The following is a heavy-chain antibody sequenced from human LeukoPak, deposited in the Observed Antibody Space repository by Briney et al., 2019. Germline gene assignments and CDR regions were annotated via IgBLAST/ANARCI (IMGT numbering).Heavy chain of an antibody. CDR1: GYTFTSYA. J-gene: IGHJ4*02. CDR3: ARDRKQWLDFDY. CDR2: INAGNGNT. V-gene: IGHV1-3*01. D-gene: IGHD6-19*01. Sequence: ASVKVSCKASGYTFTSYAMHWVRQAPGQRLEWMGWINAGNGNTKYSQKFQGRVTITRDTSASTACMELSSLRSEDTAVYYCARDRKQWLDFDYWGQGTLVTVSS.